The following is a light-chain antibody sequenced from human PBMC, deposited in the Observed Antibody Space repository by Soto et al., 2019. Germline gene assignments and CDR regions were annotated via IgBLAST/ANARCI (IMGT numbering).Light chain of an antibody. J-gene: IGKJ1*01. V-gene: IGKV1-5*03. Sequence: DIQMTQSPSTLSASVEDRVTITCRASQSIGDFLAWYQQKPGEAPKVLIYKASYLESGVPSRFSGSGSGTEFSLTISSLQPGDLATYYCQHYSAFPVTFGQGTKVEIK. CDR3: QHYSAFPVT. CDR2: KAS. CDR1: QSIGDF.